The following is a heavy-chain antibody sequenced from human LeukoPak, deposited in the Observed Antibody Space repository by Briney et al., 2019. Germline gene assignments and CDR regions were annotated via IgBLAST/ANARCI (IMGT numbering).Heavy chain of an antibody. CDR2: IYYSGST. CDR1: GGSISSSSYY. CDR3: ARGIYCSSTTCYYYFDY. J-gene: IGHJ4*02. D-gene: IGHD2-2*01. Sequence: SETLSLTCTVSGGSISSSSYYWSWIRQPPGKGLEWIGYIYYSGSTNYNPSLKSRVTISVDTSKNQFSLKLSSVTAADTAVYYCARGIYCSSTTCYYYFDYWGQGTLVTVSS. V-gene: IGHV4-61*01.